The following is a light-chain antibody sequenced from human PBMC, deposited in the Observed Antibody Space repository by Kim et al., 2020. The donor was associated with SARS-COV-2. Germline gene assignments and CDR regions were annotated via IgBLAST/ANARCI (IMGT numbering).Light chain of an antibody. Sequence: AAVGDRITITSRASQDISNYLAWFQQKQGKVPKLLIYAASTLQSGVPSRFSGSGSGTDFTFTISSLQPEDVATYYCQRYDNSPRTFGQGTKVDIK. J-gene: IGKJ1*01. V-gene: IGKV1-27*01. CDR3: QRYDNSPRT. CDR2: AAS. CDR1: QDISNY.